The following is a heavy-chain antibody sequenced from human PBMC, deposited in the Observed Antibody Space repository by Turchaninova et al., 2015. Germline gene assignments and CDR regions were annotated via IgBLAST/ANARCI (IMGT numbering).Heavy chain of an antibody. CDR1: GYSFTSYW. CDR3: AVYSSSSEYYFDY. Sequence: EVQLVQSGAEVKKPGESLKISCKGSGYSFTSYWIGWVRQMPGKGLEGMGMSCPGESDSGYRPSFQGEVTRQAQKAITTAYLQWSSLKASDTAMYYCAVYSSSSEYYFDYWGQGTLVTVSS. D-gene: IGHD6-6*01. V-gene: IGHV5-51*01. CDR2: SCPGESDS. J-gene: IGHJ4*02.